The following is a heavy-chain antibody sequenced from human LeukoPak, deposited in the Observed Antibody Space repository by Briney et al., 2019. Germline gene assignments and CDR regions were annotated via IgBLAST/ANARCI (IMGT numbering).Heavy chain of an antibody. CDR3: ARGSNYGSGSYLFDY. CDR2: TFYRSKWYN. CDR1: GDSVSSNSAA. J-gene: IGHJ4*02. V-gene: IGHV6-1*01. D-gene: IGHD3-10*01. Sequence: SQTLSLTCAISGDSVSSNSAAWSWIRQYPSRGLEWLGRTFYRSKWYNDYATSVKSRIIINPDTSKNQLSLQVNSVTPEDTAVYYCARGSNYGSGSYLFDYWGQGTLVTVSS.